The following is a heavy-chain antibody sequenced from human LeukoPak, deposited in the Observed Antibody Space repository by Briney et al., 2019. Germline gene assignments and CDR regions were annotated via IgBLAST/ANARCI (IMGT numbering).Heavy chain of an antibody. CDR3: ARDGALDY. CDR2: ISSSSTTI. CDR1: GFTFSTYS. D-gene: IGHD3-16*01. V-gene: IGHV3-48*01. Sequence: GGSLRLSCAASGFTFSTYSMNWVRQAPGKGLEWVSYISSSSTTIYYADSVKGQFTISRDNAKNSLYLQMDSLRPEDTAVYYCARDGALDYWGQGTLVTVSS. J-gene: IGHJ4*02.